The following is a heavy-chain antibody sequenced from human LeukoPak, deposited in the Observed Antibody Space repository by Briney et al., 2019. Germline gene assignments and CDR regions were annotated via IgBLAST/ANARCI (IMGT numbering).Heavy chain of an antibody. CDR3: AKDYQRAYYYGSGFDY. V-gene: IGHV3-7*01. CDR1: GFTLGRYW. Sequence: PGGTLRLSCAASGFTLGRYWMSWVPQAPGKGLEWVANIKQDGSEKYYADSVKGGFTISRDNAQNTLHLKMNSLRAEDTAVYYCAKDYQRAYYYGSGFDYWGQGTLVTVSS. D-gene: IGHD3-10*01. J-gene: IGHJ4*02. CDR2: IKQDGSEK.